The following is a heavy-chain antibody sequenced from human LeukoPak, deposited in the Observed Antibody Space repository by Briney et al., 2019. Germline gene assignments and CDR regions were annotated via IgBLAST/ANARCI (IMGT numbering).Heavy chain of an antibody. CDR3: ARCRYCSGGSCYSYGYFQH. D-gene: IGHD2-15*01. CDR2: INHSGST. Sequence: SETLSLTCTVSGGSISSYYWSWIRQPPGKGLEWIGEINHSGSTNYNPSLKSRVTISVDTSKNQFSLKLSSVTAADTAVYYCARCRYCSGGSCYSYGYFQHWGQGTLVTVSS. J-gene: IGHJ1*01. CDR1: GGSISSYY. V-gene: IGHV4-34*01.